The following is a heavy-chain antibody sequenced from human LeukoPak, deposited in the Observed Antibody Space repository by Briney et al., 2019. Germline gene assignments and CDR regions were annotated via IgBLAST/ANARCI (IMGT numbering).Heavy chain of an antibody. V-gene: IGHV3-48*01. Sequence: PGGSLRLSCAASGFTFSSYSMNWVRQAPGKGLEWVSYISSSSSTIYYADSVKGRFTISRDNAKNPLYLQMNSLRAEDTAVYYCARYPQYCSSTSCYRYGMDVWGQGTTVTVSS. CDR3: ARYPQYCSSTSCYRYGMDV. D-gene: IGHD2-2*01. CDR2: ISSSSSTI. J-gene: IGHJ6*02. CDR1: GFTFSSYS.